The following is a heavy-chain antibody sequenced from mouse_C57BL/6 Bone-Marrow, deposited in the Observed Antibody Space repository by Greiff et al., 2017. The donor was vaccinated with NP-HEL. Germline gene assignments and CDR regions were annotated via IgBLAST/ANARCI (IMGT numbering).Heavy chain of an antibody. CDR1: GYSFTDYN. Sequence: VQLQQSGPELVKPGASVKISCKASGYSFTDYNMNWVKQSNGKSLEWIGVINPNYGTTSYNQKFKGKATLTVDQSSSSAYMQLNSLTSEYSAVYYCAREDGRGLRRGFAYWGQGTLVTVSA. J-gene: IGHJ3*01. V-gene: IGHV1-39*01. CDR3: AREDGRGLRRGFAY. CDR2: INPNYGTT. D-gene: IGHD2-4*01.